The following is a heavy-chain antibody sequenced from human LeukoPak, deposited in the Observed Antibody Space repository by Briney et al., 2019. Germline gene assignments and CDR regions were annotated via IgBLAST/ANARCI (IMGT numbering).Heavy chain of an antibody. Sequence: TGGSLRLSCAASGFTFSSYWMTWVRQAPGKGLEWVANIKPDGSQIYYVDSVKGRFTISRDNAKNSLYLQMNSLRAEDTAVYYCAGTNPELQKYNWFDPWGQGTLVTVSS. J-gene: IGHJ5*02. CDR1: GFTFSSYW. D-gene: IGHD1-14*01. CDR3: AGTNPELQKYNWFDP. CDR2: IKPDGSQI. V-gene: IGHV3-7*01.